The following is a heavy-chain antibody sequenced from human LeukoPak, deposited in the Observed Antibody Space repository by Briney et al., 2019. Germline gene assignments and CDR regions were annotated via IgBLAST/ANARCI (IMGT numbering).Heavy chain of an antibody. CDR3: ATGYYEPFEK. J-gene: IGHJ4*02. CDR2: ISDTGTT. Sequence: SSETLSLTCTVSGGSISSYYWNWIRQPPGKGPEWIGCISDTGTTKYNPAFKSRVTISVDTSKNQFSLKLTSVTAADTAVYFCATGYYEPFEKWGQGTLVSVSS. CDR1: GGSISSYY. V-gene: IGHV4-59*01. D-gene: IGHD3-22*01.